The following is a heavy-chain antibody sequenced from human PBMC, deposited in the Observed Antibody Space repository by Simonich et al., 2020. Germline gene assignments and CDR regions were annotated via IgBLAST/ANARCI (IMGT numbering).Heavy chain of an antibody. Sequence: QVQLVQSGAEVKKPGASVKVSCKASGYTFTGYYMHWVRQAPGQGLEWMGWINPNSGATNDAQKFQGRVTMTRDTSISTAYMELSRLRSDDTAVYYCARGRLTGDKGAFDIWGQGTMVTVSS. D-gene: IGHD7-27*01. V-gene: IGHV1-2*02. CDR3: ARGRLTGDKGAFDI. J-gene: IGHJ3*02. CDR1: GYTFTGYY. CDR2: INPNSGAT.